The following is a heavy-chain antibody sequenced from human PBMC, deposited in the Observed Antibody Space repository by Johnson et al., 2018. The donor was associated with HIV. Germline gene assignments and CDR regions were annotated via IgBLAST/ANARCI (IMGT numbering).Heavy chain of an antibody. CDR2: IWYDGSNQ. V-gene: IGHV3-33*06. Sequence: QVRLVESGGGVVQPGRSLRHSCGASGFTFNSYGMHWVRQAPGKGLEWVAVIWYDGSNQYYADSVKGRFTISRDNSKNTLYLQMNSLRTEDTAVYYCVKGMDSSNWYAFDIWGRGKMVIVSS. J-gene: IGHJ3*02. CDR3: VKGMDSSNWYAFDI. D-gene: IGHD6-13*01. CDR1: GFTFNSYG.